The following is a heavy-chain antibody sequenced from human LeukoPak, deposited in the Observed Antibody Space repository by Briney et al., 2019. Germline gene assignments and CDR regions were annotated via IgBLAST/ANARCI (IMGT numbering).Heavy chain of an antibody. CDR1: GFTFRDYA. D-gene: IGHD5-18*01. J-gene: IGHJ6*03. CDR2: LSDSGENS. V-gene: IGHV3-23*01. Sequence: GSLRLSCAASGFTFRDYAMRWARQAPGKGLEWVSSLSDSGENSYYADSVKGRFTISRDSSKNMLFLRLTNLRAEDTAVYYCAKVRPGYSHYFYFMDVWATGTTVTVSS. CDR3: AKVRPGYSHYFYFMDV.